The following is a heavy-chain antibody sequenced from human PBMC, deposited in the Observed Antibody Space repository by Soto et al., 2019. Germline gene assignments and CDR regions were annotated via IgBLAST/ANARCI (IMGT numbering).Heavy chain of an antibody. CDR3: ARQGAAAGCGIDV. CDR2: IDPSDSYT. CDR1: GYSFTSYW. Sequence: GESLEISCKGSGYSFTSYWNSLVRPMPGKGLGWMRRIDPSDSYTNYSPSFQGHVTISADKSISTAYLQGSRLKASDTAIYYCARQGAAAGCGIDVWGQGTLVTVS. V-gene: IGHV5-10-1*01. J-gene: IGHJ6*02. D-gene: IGHD6-13*01.